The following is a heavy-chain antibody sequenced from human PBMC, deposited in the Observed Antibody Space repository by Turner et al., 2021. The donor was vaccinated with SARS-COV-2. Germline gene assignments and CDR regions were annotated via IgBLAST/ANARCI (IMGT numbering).Heavy chain of an antibody. CDR3: AKAGFGYSSGWGYFDY. Sequence: QVQLVESGGGVVQPGRSLRLSCAASGFTFSRYCMHWVRQAPGKGLEGVAVVCDDGSNKYYADSVKGRFTISRDNSKNPLYLQMNSLRAEDTAVYYCAKAGFGYSSGWGYFDYWGQGTLVTVSS. V-gene: IGHV3-33*06. J-gene: IGHJ4*02. CDR1: GFTFSRYC. CDR2: VCDDGSNK. D-gene: IGHD6-19*01.